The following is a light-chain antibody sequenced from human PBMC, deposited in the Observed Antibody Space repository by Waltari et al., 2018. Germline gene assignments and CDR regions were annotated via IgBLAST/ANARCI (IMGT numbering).Light chain of an antibody. CDR2: YDD. CDR1: KIGSKS. CDR3: QVWDSTSDHYV. Sequence: SYVLTQPPSMSVAPGKTATITCGGDKIGSKSVHWYKQKPGQAPILVIYYDDERPSGIPVRFVGSNSGNTATLTISRVEAGDEADYYCQVWDSTSDHYVFATGTRVTVL. J-gene: IGLJ1*01. V-gene: IGLV3-21*04.